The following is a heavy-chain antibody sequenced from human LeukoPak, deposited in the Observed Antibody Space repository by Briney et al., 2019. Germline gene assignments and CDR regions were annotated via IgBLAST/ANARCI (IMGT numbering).Heavy chain of an antibody. Sequence: SETLSLTCTVSGGSISSGDYYWHRIRQPPGKGLEWIGYIYYSGSTYYNPSLKSRVTISLDTSKNQFSLRLSSVRAADTAAYYCARDAYSPGAFDIWGQGTMVTVSS. J-gene: IGHJ3*02. CDR3: ARDAYSPGAFDI. V-gene: IGHV4-30-4*01. CDR1: GGSISSGDYY. D-gene: IGHD4-11*01. CDR2: IYYSGST.